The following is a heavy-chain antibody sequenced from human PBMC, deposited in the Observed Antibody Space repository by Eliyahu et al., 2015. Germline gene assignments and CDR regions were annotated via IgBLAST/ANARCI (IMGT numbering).Heavy chain of an antibody. CDR2: TYYRSKWYN. Sequence: QVQLQQSGPGLVKPSQTLSLTCAISGDSVSSNSAAWNWIRQSPSRGLEWLGRTYYRSKWYNDYPLSVKSRITINADTSKNQISLQVNSVTPEDTAVYYCARGSNWGSGVDFDYWGQGTLVSVSS. V-gene: IGHV6-1*01. J-gene: IGHJ4*02. CDR3: ARGSNWGSGVDFDY. D-gene: IGHD7-27*01. CDR1: GDSVSSNSAA.